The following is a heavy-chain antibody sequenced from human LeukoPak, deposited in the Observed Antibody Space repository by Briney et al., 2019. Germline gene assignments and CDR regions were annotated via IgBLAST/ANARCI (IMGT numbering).Heavy chain of an antibody. CDR2: IKQDGSEK. V-gene: IGHV3-7*02. CDR1: GFTFNSYW. CDR3: ARRRYCSGAGCHYFDY. Sequence: GGSLRLSCAVSGFTFNSYWMSWVRQAPGKGLEWVANIKQDGSEKFYVDSVKGRFTISRDNAKNSLYLQMNSLRAEDTAVYYCARRRYCSGAGCHYFDYWGEGTLVTVSS. J-gene: IGHJ4*02. D-gene: IGHD2-15*01.